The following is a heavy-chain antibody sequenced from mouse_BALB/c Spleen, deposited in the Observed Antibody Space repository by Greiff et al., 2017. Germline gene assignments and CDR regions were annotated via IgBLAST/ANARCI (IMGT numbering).Heavy chain of an antibody. CDR3: ARSLLRLRRAMDY. J-gene: IGHJ4*01. CDR2: INSNGGST. V-gene: IGHV5-6-2*01. CDR1: GFTFSSYY. D-gene: IGHD1-2*01. Sequence: EVKLVESGGGLVKLGGSLKLSCAASGFTFSSYYMSWVRQTPENRLELVAAINSNGGSTYYPDTVKGRFTISRDNAKNTLYLQMSSLKSEDTALYYCARSLLRLRRAMDYWGQGTSVTVSS.